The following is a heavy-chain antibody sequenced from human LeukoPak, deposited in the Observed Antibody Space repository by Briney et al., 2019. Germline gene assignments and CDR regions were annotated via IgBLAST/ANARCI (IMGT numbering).Heavy chain of an antibody. Sequence: ASVKVSCKASGGTFSSYAISWVRQAPGQGLEWMGGIIPIFGTANYAQKFQGRVTITTDESTSTAYMELSSLRSEDTAVYYCATTREEGGSYYWYFDLWGRGTLVTVSS. CDR3: ATTREEGGSYYWYFDL. CDR1: GGTFSSYA. J-gene: IGHJ2*01. V-gene: IGHV1-69*05. CDR2: IIPIFGTA. D-gene: IGHD1-26*01.